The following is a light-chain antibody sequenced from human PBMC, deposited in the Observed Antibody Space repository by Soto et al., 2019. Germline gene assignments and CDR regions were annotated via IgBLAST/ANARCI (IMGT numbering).Light chain of an antibody. J-gene: IGKJ2*01. CDR2: DAS. CDR1: QSVSSY. V-gene: IGKV3-11*01. CDR3: QQRRKWPPYT. Sequence: EIVLTQSPATLSLSPGERATLSCRASQSVSSYLAWYQQKPGQAPRLLIYDASNRATSIPARFSGSGSGTDFTLTISSLEPEDFTVYYCQQRRKWPPYTFGQGTKLEIK.